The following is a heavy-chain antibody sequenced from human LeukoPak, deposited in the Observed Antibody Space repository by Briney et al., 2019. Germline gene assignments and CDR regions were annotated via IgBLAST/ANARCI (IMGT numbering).Heavy chain of an antibody. J-gene: IGHJ4*02. CDR1: GFTFSSYW. D-gene: IGHD4-17*01. V-gene: IGHV3-74*01. CDR2: INSDGSST. Sequence: PGGSLRLSCAASGFTFSSYWMHWVRQAPGKGLVWVSRINSDGSSTSYADSVKGRFTISRDNAKNTLYLQMNSLRVEDTAVYYCARVSPDGDYDYCGQGTLVTVSS. CDR3: ARVSPDGDYDY.